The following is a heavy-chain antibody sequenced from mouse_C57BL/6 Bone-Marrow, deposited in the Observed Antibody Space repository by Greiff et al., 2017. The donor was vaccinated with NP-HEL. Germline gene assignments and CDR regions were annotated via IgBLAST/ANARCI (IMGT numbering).Heavy chain of an antibody. D-gene: IGHD2-1*01. CDR2: IGPSDSYT. V-gene: IGHV1-59*01. Sequence: QVQLKQPGAELVRPGTSVKLSCKASGYTFTSYWMHWVKQRPGQGLEWIGAIGPSDSYTNYNQKFKGKATLTVDTSSSTAYMQLSSLTSEDSAVYYCARRIYGNIVFAYRGEGTLVSVSA. CDR1: GYTFTSYW. CDR3: ARRIYGNIVFAY. J-gene: IGHJ3*01.